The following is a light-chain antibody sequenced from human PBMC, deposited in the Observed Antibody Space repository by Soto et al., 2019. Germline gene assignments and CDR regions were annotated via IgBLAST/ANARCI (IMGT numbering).Light chain of an antibody. CDR1: QSLVHSDGKSH. Sequence: ITLTQTPYALSVSPGQPASISCRSSQSLVHSDGKSHLYWYLQKPGQPPQLRIYEASNRFSGVPDRFSGSGSGTDFTLKISRVEAEDVGVYYCMQIIKLPDTFGQGTKVDIK. V-gene: IGKV2D-29*01. J-gene: IGKJ2*01. CDR3: MQIIKLPDT. CDR2: EAS.